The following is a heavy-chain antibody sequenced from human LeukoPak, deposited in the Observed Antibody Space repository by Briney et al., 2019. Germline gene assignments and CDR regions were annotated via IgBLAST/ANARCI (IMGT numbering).Heavy chain of an antibody. V-gene: IGHV1-18*01. CDR1: GYTFTSYG. Sequence: ASAKVSCKASGYTFTSYGISWVRQAPGQGLEWMGWISAYNGNTNYAQKLQGRVTMTTDTSTSTAYMELRSLRSDDTAVYYCARDQGGGQQLVHTNDYWGQGTLVTVSS. CDR2: ISAYNGNT. CDR3: ARDQGGGQQLVHTNDY. J-gene: IGHJ4*02. D-gene: IGHD6-13*01.